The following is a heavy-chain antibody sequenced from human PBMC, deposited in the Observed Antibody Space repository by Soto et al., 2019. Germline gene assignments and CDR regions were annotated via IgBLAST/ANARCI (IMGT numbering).Heavy chain of an antibody. CDR3: TTTSEPWEPLVPYYYYGMDV. J-gene: IGHJ6*02. D-gene: IGHD1-26*01. V-gene: IGHV3-15*07. CDR2: IKSKTDGGTT. Sequence: PGGSLRLSCAASGFTFSNAGMNWVRQAPGKGLEWVGRIKSKTDGGTTDYAAPVKGRFTISRDDSKNTLYLQMNSLKTEDTAVYYCTTTSEPWEPLVPYYYYGMDVWGQGTTVTVSS. CDR1: GFTFSNAG.